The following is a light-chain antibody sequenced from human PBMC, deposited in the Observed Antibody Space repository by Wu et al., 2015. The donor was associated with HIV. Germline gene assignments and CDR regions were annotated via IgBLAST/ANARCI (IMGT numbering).Light chain of an antibody. CDR2: GAS. CDR1: QSVSSSY. V-gene: IGKV3-20*01. J-gene: IGKJ2*03. CDR3: HQYGSSPPYS. Sequence: EIVLTQSPGTLSLSPGERATLSCRASQSVSSSYLAWYQQKPGQAPRLLIHGASSRAAGIPDRFSGGGSGTDFTLTISRLEPEDFAVYYCHQYGSSPPYSFGQGDQAGDQT.